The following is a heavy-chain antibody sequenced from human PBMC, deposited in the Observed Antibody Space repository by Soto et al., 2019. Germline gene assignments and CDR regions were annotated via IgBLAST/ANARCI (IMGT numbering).Heavy chain of an antibody. CDR2: ISSSSTTI. Sequence: EVQLVESGGGLVQPGGSLRLSCAASGFTFSSYGMNWVRQAPGKGLEWVSYISSSSTTIYYADSVKCRFTIFRDNAKNSLYLQLNSLRDKDTAVYYCARSPYYYDSSNYYGYWGQGTLVTVSS. J-gene: IGHJ4*02. V-gene: IGHV3-48*02. CDR3: ARSPYYYDSSNYYGY. CDR1: GFTFSSYG. D-gene: IGHD3-22*01.